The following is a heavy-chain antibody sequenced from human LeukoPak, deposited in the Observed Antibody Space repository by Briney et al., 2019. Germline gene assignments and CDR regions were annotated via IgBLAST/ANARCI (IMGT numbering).Heavy chain of an antibody. Sequence: EGSLRLSCAASGFTFSSYAMQWVRQAPGKEREYVSAISSNGGSTYYANSVKGRFTISRDNSKNTLYLQMGSLRAEDMAVYYCARADMERGAFDIWGQGTMVTVSS. CDR1: GFTFSSYA. V-gene: IGHV3-64*01. CDR2: ISSNGGST. CDR3: ARADMERGAFDI. D-gene: IGHD1-1*01. J-gene: IGHJ3*02.